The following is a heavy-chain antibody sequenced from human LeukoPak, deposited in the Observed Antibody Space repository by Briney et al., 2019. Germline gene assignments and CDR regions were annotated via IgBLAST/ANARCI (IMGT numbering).Heavy chain of an antibody. CDR2: ITSSGSVI. CDR1: GFTFSDYY. Sequence: PGGSLRLSCAASGFTFSDYYMGWIRQAPGNGLEWVAYITSSGSVIYHADSVKGRFTISRDNAKNSLYLQMNTLRAEDTAVYYCARAHKDAFDIWGQGTMVTVSS. J-gene: IGHJ3*02. V-gene: IGHV3-11*04. CDR3: ARAHKDAFDI.